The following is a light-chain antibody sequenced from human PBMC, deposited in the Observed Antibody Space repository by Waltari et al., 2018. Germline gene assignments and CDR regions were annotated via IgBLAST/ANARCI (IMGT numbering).Light chain of an antibody. CDR2: AAS. Sequence: IQMTQSPSSLSAPVADRVTITCRASQSISSHLNWYQLKPGKAPKLLLYAASSLQSGVPSRFSGSGSGTDFTLTISSLQPEDFATYYCQQWETFGQGTKVEIK. CDR3: QQWET. CDR1: QSISSH. V-gene: IGKV1-39*01. J-gene: IGKJ1*01.